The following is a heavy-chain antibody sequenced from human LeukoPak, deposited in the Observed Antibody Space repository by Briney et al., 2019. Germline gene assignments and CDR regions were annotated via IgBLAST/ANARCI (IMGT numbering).Heavy chain of an antibody. Sequence: PGGSLRLSCAASGFTFSSYAIHWVRQAPGKGLEWVAVISYDGSNKYYADSVKGRFTISRDNSKNTLYLQMNSLRAEDTAVYYCAKVSGQIDYWGQGTLVTVSS. CDR1: GFTFSSYA. CDR2: ISYDGSNK. V-gene: IGHV3-30*04. J-gene: IGHJ4*02. CDR3: AKVSGQIDY.